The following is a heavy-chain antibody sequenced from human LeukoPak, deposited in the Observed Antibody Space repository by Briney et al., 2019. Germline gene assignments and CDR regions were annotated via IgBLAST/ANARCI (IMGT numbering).Heavy chain of an antibody. CDR2: ISSSSSYI. D-gene: IGHD6-6*01. Sequence: PGGSLRLSCAASGFTFSSYSMNWVRQAPGKGLEWASSISSSSSYIYYADSVKGRFTISRDNAKNSLYLQMNSLRAEDTAVYYCAREIFEYSSSYRTFDYWGQGTLVTVSS. V-gene: IGHV3-21*01. CDR1: GFTFSSYS. CDR3: AREIFEYSSSYRTFDY. J-gene: IGHJ4*02.